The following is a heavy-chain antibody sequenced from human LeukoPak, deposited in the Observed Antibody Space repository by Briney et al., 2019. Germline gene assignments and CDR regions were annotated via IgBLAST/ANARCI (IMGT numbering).Heavy chain of an antibody. D-gene: IGHD2-15*01. Sequence: PSETLSLTCTVSGGSISSYYWSWIRQPPGKGLECIGVIHYSGSTNYNPSVKSRVTISVDTPKNQFSLKLNSVTAADTAVYFCARVSLSGYCSGASCYFDYWGHGTLVTVSS. CDR1: GGSISSYY. CDR2: IHYSGST. CDR3: ARVSLSGYCSGASCYFDY. V-gene: IGHV4-59*01. J-gene: IGHJ4*01.